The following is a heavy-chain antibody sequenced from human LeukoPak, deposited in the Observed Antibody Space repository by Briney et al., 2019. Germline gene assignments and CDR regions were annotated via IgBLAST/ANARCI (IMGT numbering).Heavy chain of an antibody. CDR3: ARAKSSGWYGALGY. Sequence: GGSLRLSCAASGFTFSSYSMNWVRQAPGKWLEWVSSISSSSSYIYYADSVKGRFTISRDNAKNSLYLQMNSLRAEDTAVYYCARAKSSGWYGALGYWGQGTLVTVSS. CDR2: ISSSSSYI. V-gene: IGHV3-21*01. J-gene: IGHJ4*02. CDR1: GFTFSSYS. D-gene: IGHD6-19*01.